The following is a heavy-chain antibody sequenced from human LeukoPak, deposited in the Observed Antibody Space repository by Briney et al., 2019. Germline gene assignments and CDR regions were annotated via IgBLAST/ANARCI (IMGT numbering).Heavy chain of an antibody. D-gene: IGHD3-3*01. J-gene: IGHJ5*02. V-gene: IGHV1-69*13. CDR3: ATAGVALSINWFDP. CDR2: IIPVFGTS. CDR1: GGTFSSYA. Sequence: SVKVSCKASGGTFSSYAISWVRQAPGQGLEWMGGIIPVFGTSNYAQKFQGRVTITADESTSTAYMELTSLRSEDTAVYYCATAGVALSINWFDPWGQGTLVTVSS.